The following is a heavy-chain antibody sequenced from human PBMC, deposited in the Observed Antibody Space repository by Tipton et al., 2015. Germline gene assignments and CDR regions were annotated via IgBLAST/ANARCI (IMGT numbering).Heavy chain of an antibody. V-gene: IGHV4-59*01. J-gene: IGHJ5*02. CDR1: GGSISHYY. CDR3: ARGGNNWFDP. Sequence: TLSLTYTVSGGSISHYYWSWIRQPPGKGLEWLGHIYYSGNTNYNPSLKSRVTMSVDTSKNQSSLKLTSVNAADTAVYYCARGGNNWFDPWGQGTLVTVSS. CDR2: IYYSGNT. D-gene: IGHD2-15*01.